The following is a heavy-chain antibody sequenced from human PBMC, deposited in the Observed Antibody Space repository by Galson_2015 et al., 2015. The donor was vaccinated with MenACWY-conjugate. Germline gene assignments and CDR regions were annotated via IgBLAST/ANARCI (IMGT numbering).Heavy chain of an antibody. CDR3: AKASFGVTIGEVFAFDT. D-gene: IGHD3-3*01. CDR2: ISTSGGRT. Sequence: SLRLSCAVSGFTFSTFGMSWVRQAPGKGLEWVSAISTSGGRTYYADSVKGRVTISRDKSENNLYIQMNSLRAEDTAVYYCAKASFGVTIGEVFAFDTWGQGTMIIVSS. J-gene: IGHJ3*02. CDR1: GFTFSTFG. V-gene: IGHV3-23*01.